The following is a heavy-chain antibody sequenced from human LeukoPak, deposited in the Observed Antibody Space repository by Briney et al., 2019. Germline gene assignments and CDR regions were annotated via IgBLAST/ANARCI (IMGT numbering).Heavy chain of an antibody. CDR3: AKDLSDMKDY. D-gene: IGHD2-15*01. Sequence: GGPLRLSCAASGFTFSSYAMSWVRQAPGKGLEWVSAISGSGGSTYYTDSVKGRFTISRDNSKNTQYLQMNSLRAEDTAVYYCAKDLSDMKDYWGQGTLVTVSS. CDR1: GFTFSSYA. V-gene: IGHV3-23*01. J-gene: IGHJ4*02. CDR2: ISGSGGST.